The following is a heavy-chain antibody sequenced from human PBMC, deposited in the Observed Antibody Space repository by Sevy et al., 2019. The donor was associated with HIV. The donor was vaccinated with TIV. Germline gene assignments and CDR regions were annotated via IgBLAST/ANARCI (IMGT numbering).Heavy chain of an antibody. J-gene: IGHJ6*03. D-gene: IGHD6-6*01. Sequence: GGSLRLSCAASGFTFSSYAMSWVHQAPGKGLEWVSGISGSDGSTYYADSMKGRFTISRDNSKNTLYLQMNSLRAEDTAVYYCAKYYPLTTRPGYSYYYLDVWGKGTTVTVSS. CDR3: AKYYPLTTRPGYSYYYLDV. CDR1: GFTFSSYA. V-gene: IGHV3-23*01. CDR2: ISGSDGST.